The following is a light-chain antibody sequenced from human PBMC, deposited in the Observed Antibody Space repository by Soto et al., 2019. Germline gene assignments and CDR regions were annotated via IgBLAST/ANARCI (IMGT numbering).Light chain of an antibody. V-gene: IGLV2-14*01. Sequence: QSVLTQPASVSGSPGQSITISCTGTSSDVCGYIYVSWYQQHPGKAPKLMIYDVTSRPPGVSYRFSGSKSGNTASLTISGLQAEDEADYYCSSYTTSSSYVFGTGTKVTVL. CDR2: DVT. CDR3: SSYTTSSSYV. CDR1: SSDVCGYIY. J-gene: IGLJ1*01.